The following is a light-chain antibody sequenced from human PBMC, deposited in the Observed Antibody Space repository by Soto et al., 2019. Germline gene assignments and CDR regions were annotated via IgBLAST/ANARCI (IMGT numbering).Light chain of an antibody. J-gene: IGLJ2*01. CDR3: QSADSSGTFVV. CDR1: ALQKQY. Sequence: SYELTQPPSVSVSPGQTARITCSGDALQKQYAYWYQQKPGQAPVLVIYKDSERPSGIPERFSGSSSGTTVTLTISGVQAEDEADYYCQSADSSGTFVVFGGGTKVTVL. CDR2: KDS. V-gene: IGLV3-25*03.